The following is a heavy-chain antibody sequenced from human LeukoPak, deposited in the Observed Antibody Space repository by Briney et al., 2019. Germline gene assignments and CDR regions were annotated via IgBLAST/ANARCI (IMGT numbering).Heavy chain of an antibody. V-gene: IGHV3-74*01. Sequence: PGGSLRLSCAASGFTFSNYWMHWVRQVPGKGLVWVSRINTDGSTIDYADSLKGRFTISRDDAKNTLYLQMYSLRDEDTAIYYCARAGSYRFDYWGQGTLVTVSS. CDR3: ARAGSYRFDY. J-gene: IGHJ4*02. CDR2: INTDGSTI. D-gene: IGHD3-16*02. CDR1: GFTFSNYW.